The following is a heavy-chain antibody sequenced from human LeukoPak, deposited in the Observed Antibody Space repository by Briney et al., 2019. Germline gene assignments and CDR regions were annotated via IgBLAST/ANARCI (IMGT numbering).Heavy chain of an antibody. Sequence: PGGSLKLSCAASGFTFSGSAMHWVRQASGKGLEWVGRIRSKANNYATAYAASVKGRFTISRDDSKNTAYLQMNILKTEDTAVYYCTRQSTGVVVVDYWGQGTLVTVSS. V-gene: IGHV3-73*01. CDR3: TRQSTGVVVVDY. D-gene: IGHD3-22*01. CDR1: GFTFSGSA. J-gene: IGHJ4*02. CDR2: IRSKANNYAT.